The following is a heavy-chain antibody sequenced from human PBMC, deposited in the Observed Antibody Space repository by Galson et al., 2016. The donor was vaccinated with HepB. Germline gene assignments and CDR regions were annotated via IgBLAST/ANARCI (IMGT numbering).Heavy chain of an antibody. D-gene: IGHD6-13*01. CDR3: VREQGQQLLRGVLEY. J-gene: IGHJ4*02. CDR2: ISYDGSNK. V-gene: IGHV3-30*14. CDR1: GFTFSSYA. Sequence: SLRLSCAASGFTFSSYAMHWVRQAPGKGLEWVAVISYDGSNKYYADSVKGRFTISRDSPKNTLYVQMSSLRADDTAVYYCVREQGQQLLRGVLEYWGQGTLVTVSS.